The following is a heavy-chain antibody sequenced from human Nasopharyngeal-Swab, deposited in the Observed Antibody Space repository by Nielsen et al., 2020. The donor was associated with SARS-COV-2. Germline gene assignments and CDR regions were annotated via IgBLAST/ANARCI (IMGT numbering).Heavy chain of an antibody. J-gene: IGHJ4*02. CDR1: GLTFSSYA. D-gene: IGHD2-21*02. CDR3: AKALLHIVVVTASGGY. CDR2: ISGSGGST. Sequence: GGSLRLSCAASGLTFSSYAMSWVRQAPGKGLEWVSAISGSGGSTYYADSVKGRFTISRDNSKNTLYLQMNSLRAEDTAVYYCAKALLHIVVVTASGGYWGQGTLVTVSS. V-gene: IGHV3-23*01.